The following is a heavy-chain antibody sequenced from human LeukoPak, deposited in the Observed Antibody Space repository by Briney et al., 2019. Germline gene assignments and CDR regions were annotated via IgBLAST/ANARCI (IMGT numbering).Heavy chain of an antibody. J-gene: IGHJ4*02. D-gene: IGHD5-18*01. CDR1: GFTVSSNY. CDR2: IYSGGST. Sequence: PGGSLRLSCAASGFTVSSNYMRWVRQAPGKGLVWVSVIYSGGSTYYAESVKGRFTISRDNSKNTLYLQMSSLRAEGTAVYYCARVRRTAMVFDYWGQGTLVTVSS. CDR3: ARVRRTAMVFDY. V-gene: IGHV3-66*01.